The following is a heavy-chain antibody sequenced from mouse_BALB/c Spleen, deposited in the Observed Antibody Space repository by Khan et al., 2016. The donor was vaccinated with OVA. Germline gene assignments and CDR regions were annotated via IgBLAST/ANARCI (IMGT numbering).Heavy chain of an antibody. J-gene: IGHJ4*01. CDR2: ISYSGST. Sequence: EVQLQESGPGLVKPFQSLSLTCTVTGYSITSNYARNWIRQFPGNKLEWVGYISYSGSTSYNPSLKSRISITRDTSKNQFFLQLNSVTTEDTATYYCARGNYYGYAMDYWGQGTSVTVSS. CDR3: ARGNYYGYAMDY. D-gene: IGHD1-1*01. CDR1: GYSITSNYA. V-gene: IGHV3-2*02.